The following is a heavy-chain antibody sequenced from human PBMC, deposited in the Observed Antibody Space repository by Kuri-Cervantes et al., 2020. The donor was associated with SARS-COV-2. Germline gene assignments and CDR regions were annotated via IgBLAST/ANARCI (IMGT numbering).Heavy chain of an antibody. Sequence: ASVKVSCKASGYTFTSYGISWARQAPGQGLEWMGWISAYNGNTNYAQKLQGRVTMTTDTSTSTAYMELRSLRSDDTAVYYCARDKSCTNGVCPYYYGMDVWGQGTTVTVSS. CDR2: ISAYNGNT. CDR3: ARDKSCTNGVCPYYYGMDV. CDR1: GYTFTSYG. V-gene: IGHV1-18*01. D-gene: IGHD2-8*01. J-gene: IGHJ6*02.